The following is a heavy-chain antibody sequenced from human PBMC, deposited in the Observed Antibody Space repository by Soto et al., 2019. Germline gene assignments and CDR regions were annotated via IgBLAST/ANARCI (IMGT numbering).Heavy chain of an antibody. CDR1: GASFSSYA. CDR3: ATGGNYYETRALAS. D-gene: IGHD3-22*01. V-gene: IGHV1-69*01. CDR2: IIPIFGTP. J-gene: IGHJ4*02. Sequence: QVQLVQSVAEVKKPGSSVKVSCKASGASFSSYAISWVRQAPGHGLEWMGRIIPIFGTPNYAQRVEGRVTITADESTSTANMELSSLRSDDPAVYYCATGGNYYETRALASWGQGTLVTVSS.